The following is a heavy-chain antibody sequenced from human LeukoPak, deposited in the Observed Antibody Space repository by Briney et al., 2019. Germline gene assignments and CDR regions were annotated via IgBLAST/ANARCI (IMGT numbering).Heavy chain of an antibody. D-gene: IGHD2-2*01. CDR3: TRSLKVSAALDVFDI. CDR1: EFTFSSHS. Sequence: PGGSLRLSCVASEFTFSSHSMNWVRQAPGKGLEWVLSISRSGGSIYYADSLKGRFIISRDNAKNSLYLQMNSLRAEDTAVYFCTRSLKVSAALDVFDIWGQGTMVTVSS. V-gene: IGHV3-21*01. CDR2: ISRSGGSI. J-gene: IGHJ3*02.